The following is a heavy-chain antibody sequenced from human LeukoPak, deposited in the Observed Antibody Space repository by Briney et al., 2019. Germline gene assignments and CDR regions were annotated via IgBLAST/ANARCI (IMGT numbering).Heavy chain of an antibody. V-gene: IGHV1-18*01. D-gene: IGHD3-16*02. CDR1: GYTFTSYG. J-gene: IGHJ4*02. Sequence: GASVKVSCKASGYTFTSYGISWVRQAPGRGLEWMGWISAYNGNTNYAQKLQGRVTMTTDTSTSTAYMELRSLRSDDTAVYYCARDSPRADYDYVWGSYRSYYFDYWGQGTLVTVSS. CDR3: ARDSPRADYDYVWGSYRSYYFDY. CDR2: ISAYNGNT.